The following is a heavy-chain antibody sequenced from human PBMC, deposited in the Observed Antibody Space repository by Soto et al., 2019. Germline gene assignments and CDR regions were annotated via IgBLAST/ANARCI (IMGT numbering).Heavy chain of an antibody. D-gene: IGHD3-3*01. CDR3: ARVYHFWSGYVRFDP. J-gene: IGHJ5*02. V-gene: IGHV4-34*01. CDR2: INHSVST. CDR1: GGSFSGYD. Sequence: XATLSLPYAVYGGSFSGYDWSWIRQPPGKGLEWIGEINHSVSTNYNPSLKSRVTISVDTSKNQFSLKLSSVTAADTAVYYCARVYHFWSGYVRFDPWGQGTLVTVSS.